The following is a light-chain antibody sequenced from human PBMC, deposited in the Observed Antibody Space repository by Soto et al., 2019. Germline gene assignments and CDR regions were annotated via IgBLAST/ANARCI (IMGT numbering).Light chain of an antibody. J-gene: IGKJ1*01. CDR1: QTVTSS. CDR3: QQRHTWPRT. CDR2: AAS. Sequence: EIVLTQSPATLSLSPGERATLSCRASQTVTSSLAWYQQKPGQAPRLLIYAASNRATGIPARFSGSGYGTDFALTVSSLEPEDFAVYYCQQRHTWPRTFGQGTKVEVK. V-gene: IGKV3-11*01.